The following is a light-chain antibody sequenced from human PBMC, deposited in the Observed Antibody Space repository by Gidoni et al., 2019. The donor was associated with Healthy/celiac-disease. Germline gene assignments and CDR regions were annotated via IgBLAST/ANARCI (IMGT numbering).Light chain of an antibody. Sequence: DTQMTQSPSTLSASVGDRVTITCRASQSISSWLAWYQQKPGKAPKLLIYKASSLESGVPSRFSGSGSGTEFTLTISSLQPDDFATYYCQQYNSYPFTFXPXTKVDIK. CDR3: QQYNSYPFT. CDR2: KAS. CDR1: QSISSW. V-gene: IGKV1-5*03. J-gene: IGKJ3*01.